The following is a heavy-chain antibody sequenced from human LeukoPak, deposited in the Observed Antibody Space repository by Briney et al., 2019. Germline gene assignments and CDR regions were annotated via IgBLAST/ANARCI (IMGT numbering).Heavy chain of an antibody. D-gene: IGHD3-10*01. Sequence: PGGSLRLSCAASGITFSGAWMHWVRQAPGKGLVWVSRINDDGSFRRYANSVKGRFTISRDNAKNTLFLQMDSLRAEDTAVYYCARVSGPGMNEYYHLWGQGTRVTVSS. CDR2: INDDGSFR. CDR1: GITFSGAW. J-gene: IGHJ1*01. CDR3: ARVSGPGMNEYYHL. V-gene: IGHV3-74*01.